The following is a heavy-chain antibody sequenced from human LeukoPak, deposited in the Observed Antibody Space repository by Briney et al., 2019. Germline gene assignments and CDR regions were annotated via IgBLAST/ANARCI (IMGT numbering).Heavy chain of an antibody. CDR1: GFTFSTYI. D-gene: IGHD3-16*01. V-gene: IGHV3-21*06. J-gene: IGHJ4*02. CDR2: ISGSSAYI. Sequence: GGSLRLSCAASGFTFSTYIMNWVRQAPGKGLEWVSSISGSSAYIYYADSVKGRFTISRDNAKSSLDLEMNSLRAEDTAVYYCARAMSTFGGVRNYFDSWGQGTLVTVSS. CDR3: ARAMSTFGGVRNYFDS.